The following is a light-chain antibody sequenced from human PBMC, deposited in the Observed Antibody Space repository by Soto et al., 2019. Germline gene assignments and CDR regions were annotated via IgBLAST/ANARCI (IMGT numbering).Light chain of an antibody. CDR1: QSVRSK. Sequence: EIVMTQFPATLSVSPGERATLSCRASQSVRSKLAWYQQKPGQAPRLLIFAASTRASVIPARFRGSGSGTEFTLTISDLQSEDFAVYYCQQYSNLPRTCGQGTKVEIK. CDR3: QQYSNLPRT. CDR2: AAS. V-gene: IGKV3-15*01. J-gene: IGKJ1*01.